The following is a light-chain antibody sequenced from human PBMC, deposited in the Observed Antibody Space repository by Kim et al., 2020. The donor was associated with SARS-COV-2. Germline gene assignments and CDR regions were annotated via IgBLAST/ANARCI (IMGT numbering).Light chain of an antibody. J-gene: IGLJ3*02. CDR3: SSYTSSSRV. Sequence: QSALTQPASVSGSPGQSITISCTGTSSDVGGYNYVSWYQQHPGKAPKLMIYDVSKRPSGVSNRFSGSKSGNTASLTISGLQAEDEADYYCSSYTSSSRVFGGGTKLTV. CDR1: SSDVGGYNY. CDR2: DVS. V-gene: IGLV2-14*01.